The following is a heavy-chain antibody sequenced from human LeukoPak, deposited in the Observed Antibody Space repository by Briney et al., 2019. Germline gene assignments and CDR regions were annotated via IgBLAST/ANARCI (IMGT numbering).Heavy chain of an antibody. Sequence: ASVKVSCKASGYTFTSYARHWVRQAPGQRLEWMGWINAGNGNTKYSQKFQGRVTMTRDTSISTAYMELSRLRSDDTAVYYCARKRAAYCSGGSCYSFLDYWGQGTLVTVSP. CDR3: ARKRAAYCSGGSCYSFLDY. CDR2: INAGNGNT. CDR1: GYTFTSYA. V-gene: IGHV1-3*01. D-gene: IGHD2-15*01. J-gene: IGHJ4*02.